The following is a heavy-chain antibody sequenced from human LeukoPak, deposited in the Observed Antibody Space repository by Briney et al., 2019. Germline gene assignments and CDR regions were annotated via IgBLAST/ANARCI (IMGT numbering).Heavy chain of an antibody. V-gene: IGHV3-7*01. CDR2: IKQDGGEK. J-gene: IGHJ6*02. CDR1: GFTFSNYW. CDR3: GRAMEV. Sequence: VGSLRLSCAASGFTFSNYWIHWVRQAPGKGLEWVANIKQDGGEKYYVDSVKGRFTISTDNAKNSLYLQMNSVRAADTAVYYCGRAMEVWGQGTTVTVSS.